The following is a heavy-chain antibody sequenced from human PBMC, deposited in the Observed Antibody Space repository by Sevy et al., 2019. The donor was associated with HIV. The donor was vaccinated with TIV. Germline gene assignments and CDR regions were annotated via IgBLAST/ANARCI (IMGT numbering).Heavy chain of an antibody. J-gene: IGHJ4*02. D-gene: IGHD1-7*01. Sequence: GGSLRLSCAASGFTFSSYGMHWVRQAPGKGLEWVAFIRYDGSNKYYADSVQGRFTISRDNSKNTLYLQMNSLRAEDTAVYYSASDPSYWNYHYWGQGTLVSVSS. CDR1: GFTFSSYG. V-gene: IGHV3-30*02. CDR2: IRYDGSNK. CDR3: ASDPSYWNYHY.